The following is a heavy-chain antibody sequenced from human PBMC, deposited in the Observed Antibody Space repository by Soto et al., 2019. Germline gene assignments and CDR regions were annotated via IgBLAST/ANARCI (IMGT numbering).Heavy chain of an antibody. CDR1: GYNLTNYW. CDR2: IDPSDSYT. D-gene: IGHD2-21*02. J-gene: IGHJ6*02. CDR3: ARHCGGDCYVTGGYYGMDV. V-gene: IGHV5-10-1*01. Sequence: PGESLKISCQASGYNLTNYWISWVRQMPGKGLEWMGRIDPSDSYTNYSPSFQGHVTISADKSTDTAYLQWSSLKASDTAMYYCARHCGGDCYVTGGYYGMDVWGQGTTVTVSS.